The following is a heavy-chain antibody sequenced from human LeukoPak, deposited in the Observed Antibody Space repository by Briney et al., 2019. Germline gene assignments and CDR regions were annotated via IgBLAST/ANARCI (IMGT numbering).Heavy chain of an antibody. CDR3: SCYYGSGRAPAIDY. D-gene: IGHD3-10*01. Sequence: ASVKVSCKAPGYTFTSYYMHWVRQAPGQGLEWMGIINPSGGSTSYAQKFQGRVTMTRDTSTSTVYMELSSLRSEDTAVYYCSCYYGSGRAPAIDYWGQGTLVTVSS. CDR2: INPSGGST. J-gene: IGHJ4*02. V-gene: IGHV1-46*01. CDR1: GYTFTSYY.